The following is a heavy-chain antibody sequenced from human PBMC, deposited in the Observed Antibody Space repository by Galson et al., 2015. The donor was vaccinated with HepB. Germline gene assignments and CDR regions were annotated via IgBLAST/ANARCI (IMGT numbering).Heavy chain of an antibody. CDR1: GYTFTSYD. CDR2: MNPNSGNT. D-gene: IGHD4-17*01. CDR3: ARGDYGDYVWIFDY. V-gene: IGHV1-8*01. Sequence: SVKVSCKASGYTFTSYDINWVRQATGQGLEWMGWMNPNSGNTGYAQKFQGRVTMTRNTSISTAYMELSSLRSEDTAVYYCARGDYGDYVWIFDYWGQGTLVTVSS. J-gene: IGHJ4*02.